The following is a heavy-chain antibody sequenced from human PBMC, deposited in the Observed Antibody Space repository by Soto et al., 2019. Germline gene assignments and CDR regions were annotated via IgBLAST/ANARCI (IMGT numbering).Heavy chain of an antibody. CDR2: IIPIFGTA. Sequence: ASVKVSCKASGYTFTSYGITWVRQAPGQGLEWMGGIIPIFGTANYAQKFQGRVTITADESTSTAYMELSSLRSEDTAVYYCARGGVGAYYYYGMDVWGQGTTVTVSS. D-gene: IGHD1-26*01. CDR3: ARGGVGAYYYYGMDV. V-gene: IGHV1-69*13. J-gene: IGHJ6*02. CDR1: GYTFTSYG.